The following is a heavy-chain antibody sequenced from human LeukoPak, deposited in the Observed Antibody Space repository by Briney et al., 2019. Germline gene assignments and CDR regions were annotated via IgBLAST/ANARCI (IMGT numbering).Heavy chain of an antibody. D-gene: IGHD3-10*01. CDR2: ISGSGGST. CDR1: GFTFSSYA. CDR3: AKGRGYGSGSFDY. Sequence: QPGGSLRLSCAASGFTFSSYALSWVRQAPGKGLEWDSAISGSGGSTYYADSVKGRFTISRDNSKNTLYLQMNSLRAEDTAVYYCAKGRGYGSGSFDYWGQGTLVTVSS. J-gene: IGHJ4*02. V-gene: IGHV3-23*01.